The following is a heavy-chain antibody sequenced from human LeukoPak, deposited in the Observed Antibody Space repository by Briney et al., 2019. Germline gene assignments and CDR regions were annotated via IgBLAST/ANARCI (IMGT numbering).Heavy chain of an antibody. CDR1: GDSVSSTSYS. J-gene: IGHJ4*02. V-gene: IGHV4-39*07. CDR3: ELRNPGYGDYDFDY. CDR2: IYDSGST. Sequence: SETLSLTCTVSGDSVSSTSYSWGWIRQPPGKGLEFIGSIYDSGSTYDNPSLKSRVTISVDTSKNQFSLNLSSVTAADTAVYYCELRNPGYGDYDFDYWGQGTLVTVSS. D-gene: IGHD4-17*01.